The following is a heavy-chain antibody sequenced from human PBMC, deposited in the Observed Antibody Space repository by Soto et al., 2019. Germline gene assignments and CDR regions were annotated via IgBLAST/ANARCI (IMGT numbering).Heavy chain of an antibody. CDR3: ARSQGSSTSLEIYYYYYYGIDV. Sequence: QVQLVQCGAEVKKPGSSVKVSCKASGGTFSSYAIRWVRQAPGQGLEWMGGIIPISGTANYAQKFQGRVTIIADESTSTAYMELSSRRSEDTAVYYCARSQGSSTSLEIYYYYYYGIDVWGQGTTVTVSS. CDR1: GGTFSSYA. D-gene: IGHD2-2*01. V-gene: IGHV1-69*01. J-gene: IGHJ6*02. CDR2: IIPISGTA.